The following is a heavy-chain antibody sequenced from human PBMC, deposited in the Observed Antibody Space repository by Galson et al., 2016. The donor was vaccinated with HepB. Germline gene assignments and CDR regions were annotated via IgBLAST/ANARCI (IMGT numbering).Heavy chain of an antibody. D-gene: IGHD2-15*01. J-gene: IGHJ4*02. V-gene: IGHV4-34*01. Sequence: SETLSLTCGVYGGSFNGYYWNWIRQPPGKGLEWIGEINHAEGTNYNPSLKSRVTISIDTSKKEFSLRLTSVTAADTAVYYCARMGHCSGGNCYPCDYWGQGTLVTVSS. CDR2: INHAEGT. CDR3: ARMGHCSGGNCYPCDY. CDR1: GGSFNGYY.